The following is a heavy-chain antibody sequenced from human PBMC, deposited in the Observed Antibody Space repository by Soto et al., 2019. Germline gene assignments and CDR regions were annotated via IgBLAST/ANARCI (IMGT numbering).Heavy chain of an antibody. CDR3: ARGGTYSSSWYGWFDP. CDR2: ISAYNGNT. V-gene: IGHV1-18*01. CDR1: GYTFTRYG. D-gene: IGHD6-13*01. Sequence: SVKVACKASGYTFTRYGITLVRQAPGQGLEWMGWISAYNGNTNYAQKLQGRVTMTTDTSTSTAYMELRSMRSDDTAVYYCARGGTYSSSWYGWFDPWGQGTLVTVSS. J-gene: IGHJ5*02.